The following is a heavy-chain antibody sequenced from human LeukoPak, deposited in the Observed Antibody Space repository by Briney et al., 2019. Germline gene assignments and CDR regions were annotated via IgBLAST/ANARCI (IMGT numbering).Heavy chain of an antibody. J-gene: IGHJ4*02. V-gene: IGHV3-7*01. Sequence: GSLRLSCAASGFTLNRSWMNWVRQAPGKGLEWVANMDPSGRRKRYVDSVEGRFTISKDSAGTSFYLEMSSLRADDTATYYCAIWTPGNDWGRGSLVTVSS. CDR1: GFTLNRSW. CDR2: MDPSGRRK. CDR3: AIWTPGND. D-gene: IGHD1-1*01.